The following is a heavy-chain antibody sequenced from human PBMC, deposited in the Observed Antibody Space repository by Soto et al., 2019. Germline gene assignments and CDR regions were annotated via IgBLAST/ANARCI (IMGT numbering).Heavy chain of an antibody. V-gene: IGHV3-33*01. CDR2: IWYDGSNK. CDR3: ARPHNDNSPKRNHPPPDPTLYYYYGMDV. D-gene: IGHD1-20*01. Sequence: QVQLVESGGGVVQPGRSLRLSCAASGFTFSSYGMHWVRQAPGKGLEWVAVIWYDGSNKYYADSVKGRFTISRDNSKNTLYLQMNSLSAEDTAVYYCARPHNDNSPKRNHPPPDPTLYYYYGMDVWGQGTTVTVSS. J-gene: IGHJ6*02. CDR1: GFTFSSYG.